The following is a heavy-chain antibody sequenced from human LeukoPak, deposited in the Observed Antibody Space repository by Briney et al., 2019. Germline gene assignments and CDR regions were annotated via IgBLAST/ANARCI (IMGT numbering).Heavy chain of an antibody. CDR3: ARAWLSSGGTDAFDI. V-gene: IGHV4-59*01. Sequence: SETLSLTCTVSGGSISSYYWNWIRQPPGKGLEWIGYIYYSGSTNYNPSLKSRVTISVDTSKNQFSLKLSSVTAADTAVYYCARAWLSSGGTDAFDIWGQGTMVTVSS. CDR2: IYYSGST. CDR1: GGSISSYY. D-gene: IGHD2-15*01. J-gene: IGHJ3*02.